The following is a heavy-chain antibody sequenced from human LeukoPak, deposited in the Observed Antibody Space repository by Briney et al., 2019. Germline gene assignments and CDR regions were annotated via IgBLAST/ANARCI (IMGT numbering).Heavy chain of an antibody. D-gene: IGHD2-2*01. CDR1: GGSISSYY. CDR3: AREGYCSSTSCGAYYYYYGMDV. J-gene: IGHJ6*02. Sequence: SETLSLTCTVSGGSISSYYWSWIRQPPGKGLEWIGSIYYSGSTYYNPSLKSRVTISVDTSKNQFSLKLSSVTAADTAVYYCAREGYCSSTSCGAYYYYYGMDVWGQGTTVTVSS. V-gene: IGHV4-39*01. CDR2: IYYSGST.